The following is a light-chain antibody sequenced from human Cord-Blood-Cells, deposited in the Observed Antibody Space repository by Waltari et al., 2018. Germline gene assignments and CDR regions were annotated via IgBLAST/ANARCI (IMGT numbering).Light chain of an antibody. J-gene: IGKJ4*01. V-gene: IGKV1-39*01. Sequence: EIQMTQSPSSLSASVGDRVTITCRASQSISSYLNLYQQKPGKAHKLLIYAASSLQSGVPSRFSGSGSGTDFTLTISSLQPEDFATYYCQQSYSTPLTFGGGTKVEIK. CDR1: QSISSY. CDR2: AAS. CDR3: QQSYSTPLT.